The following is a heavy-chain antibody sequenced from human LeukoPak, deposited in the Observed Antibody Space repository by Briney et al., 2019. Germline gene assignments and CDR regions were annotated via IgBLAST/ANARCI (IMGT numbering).Heavy chain of an antibody. V-gene: IGHV1-18*01. D-gene: IGHD2-2*03. CDR3: ASGYCSSTSCAYTPFDY. CDR2: ISAYNGNT. J-gene: IGHJ4*02. Sequence: ASVKVSCKASGYTFTSYGISWVRQAPGQGLEWMGWISAYNGNTNYAQKLQGRVTMTTDTSTSTAYMELRSLGSDDTAVYYCASGYCSSTSCAYTPFDYWGQGTLVTVSS. CDR1: GYTFTSYG.